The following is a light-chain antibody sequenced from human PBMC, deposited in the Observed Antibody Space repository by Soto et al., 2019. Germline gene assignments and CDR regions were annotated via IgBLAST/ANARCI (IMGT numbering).Light chain of an antibody. V-gene: IGKV1-6*01. CDR2: AAS. J-gene: IGKJ4*01. Sequence: AIQMTQSPSSLSASVGDRVTITCRASQGIGNDLGWYQQKSGKAPKLLIYAASNLQSGVPSRFGGSGSGTDFTLTISGLQPEDVATYYCLQDNNYPLTFGGGTKVEI. CDR1: QGIGND. CDR3: LQDNNYPLT.